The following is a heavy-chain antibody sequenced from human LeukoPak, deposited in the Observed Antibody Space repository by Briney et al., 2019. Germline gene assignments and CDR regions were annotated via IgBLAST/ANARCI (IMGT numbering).Heavy chain of an antibody. V-gene: IGHV3-9*01. CDR1: GFTFDDYA. CDR3: AKVRSSSWYRNFQH. Sequence: GGSLRLPCSASGFTFDDYAMHWVRQAPGKGLEWVSGISWTGATLGYADSVKGRFTISRDDAKNSLYLQMNSLRVEDTAVYYCAKVRSSSWYRNFQHWGQGTLVTVSS. CDR2: ISWTGATL. J-gene: IGHJ1*01. D-gene: IGHD6-13*01.